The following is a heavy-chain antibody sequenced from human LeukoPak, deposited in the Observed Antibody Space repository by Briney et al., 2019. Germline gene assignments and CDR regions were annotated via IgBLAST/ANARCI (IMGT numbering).Heavy chain of an antibody. CDR2: IYYSGST. CDR3: ASIAVAGFDY. V-gene: IGHV4-59*01. Sequence: PSETLSLTCTVSGGSLSSYYWSWIRQPPGKGPEWNGYIYYSGSTNHNPSLKSRVTISVVTSKNQFSLKLSSVTAADTAVYYCASIAVAGFDYWGQGTLVTVSS. J-gene: IGHJ4*02. D-gene: IGHD6-19*01. CDR1: GGSLSSYY.